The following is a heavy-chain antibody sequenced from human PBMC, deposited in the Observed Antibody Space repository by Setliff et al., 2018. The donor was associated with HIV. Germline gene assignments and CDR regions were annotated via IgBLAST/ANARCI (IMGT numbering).Heavy chain of an antibody. CDR3: AREYYYGSGSSFDP. CDR2: INHYGGT. V-gene: IGHV4-34*01. Sequence: TSETLSLTCAVYGGSFSGYFWNWIRQPPGKGLEWIGAINHYGGTNYNPSLKSRVTMSVDTSKNQFSLRLSSVTAADTAVYYCAREYYYGSGSSFDPWGQGTLVTVS. D-gene: IGHD3-10*01. CDR1: GGSFSGYF. J-gene: IGHJ5*02.